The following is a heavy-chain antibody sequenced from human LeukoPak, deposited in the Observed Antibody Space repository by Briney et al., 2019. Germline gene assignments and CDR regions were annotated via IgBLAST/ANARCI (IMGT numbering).Heavy chain of an antibody. D-gene: IGHD3-10*01. CDR3: ARVSGSGSYYDASYYYFDY. Sequence: GESLKIFCRGSGHSFVGYWLAWVRQMPGQGLEWMGIIYPGDSDTRYSPSFEGQVTISADKFLTTAYLQWSSLKASDTAMYYCARVSGSGSYYDASYYYFDYWGQGTLVTVSS. J-gene: IGHJ4*02. CDR1: GHSFVGYW. CDR2: IYPGDSDT. V-gene: IGHV5-51*01.